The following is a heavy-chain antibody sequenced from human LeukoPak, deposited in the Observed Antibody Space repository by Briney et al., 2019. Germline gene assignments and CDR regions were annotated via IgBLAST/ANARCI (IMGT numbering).Heavy chain of an antibody. D-gene: IGHD3-16*01. CDR1: GGTFSSYA. CDR2: IIPIFGTA. V-gene: IGHV1-69*13. J-gene: IGHJ3*02. CDR3: ARVGEGDAFDI. Sequence: SVKVSCKASGGTFSSYATSWVRQAPGQGLEWTGGIIPIFGTANYAQKFQGRVTITADESTSTAYMELSSLRSEDTAVYYCARVGEGDAFDIWGQGTMVTVSS.